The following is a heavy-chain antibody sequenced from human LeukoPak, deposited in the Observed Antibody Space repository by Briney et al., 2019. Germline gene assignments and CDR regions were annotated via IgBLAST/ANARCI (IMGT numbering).Heavy chain of an antibody. CDR3: ARDRSIAARPRSSPFDY. V-gene: IGHV1-18*01. J-gene: IGHJ4*02. D-gene: IGHD6-6*01. CDR2: ISAYNGNS. CDR1: GGSFSSYG. Sequence: ASVKVSCKASGGSFSSYGISWVRQAPGQGLEWMGWISAYNGNSNYAQKLQGRVTMTTDTSTSTAYMELRSLRSDDTAVYYCARDRSIAARPRSSPFDYWGQGTLVTVSS.